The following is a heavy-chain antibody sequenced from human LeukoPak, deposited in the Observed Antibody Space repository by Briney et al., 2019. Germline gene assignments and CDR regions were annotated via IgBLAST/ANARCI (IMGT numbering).Heavy chain of an antibody. CDR1: GGSISSGDYY. CDR2: IYYSGST. CDR3: ARAPFRWAFDI. J-gene: IGHJ3*02. Sequence: SETLSLTCTVFGGSISSGDYYWSWIRQPPGKGLEWIGYIYYSGSTYYNPSLKSRVTISVDTSKNQFSLKLSSVTAADTAVYYCARAPFRWAFDIWGQGTMVTVSS. V-gene: IGHV4-30-4*01. D-gene: IGHD5-24*01.